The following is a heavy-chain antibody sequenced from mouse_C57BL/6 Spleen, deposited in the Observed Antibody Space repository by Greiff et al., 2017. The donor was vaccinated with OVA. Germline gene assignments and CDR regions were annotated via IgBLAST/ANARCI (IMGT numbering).Heavy chain of an antibody. V-gene: IGHV1-50*01. D-gene: IGHD2-4*01. J-gene: IGHJ3*01. CDR2: IDPSDSYT. Sequence: QVQLQQPGAELVKPGASVKLSCKASGYTFTSYWMQWVKQRPGQGLEWIGEIDPSDSYTNYNQKFKGKATLTVDTSSSTAYMQLSSLTSEDSAVYYCARVYYDYDSAYWGQGTLVTVSA. CDR3: ARVYYDYDSAY. CDR1: GYTFTSYW.